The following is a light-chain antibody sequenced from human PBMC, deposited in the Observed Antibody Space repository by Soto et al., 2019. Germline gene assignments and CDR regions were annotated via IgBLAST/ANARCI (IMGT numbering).Light chain of an antibody. CDR1: GSSIVTNT. Sequence: QSVLTQPPSASGTPGQRVTISCSGSGSSIVTNTVNWYRHLPGTAPKLLIYGNNQRPSGVPDRFSGSKSGTSASLAISGLQSEDEAEYYCAAWDGSLNNVLFGGGTKLTVL. V-gene: IGLV1-44*01. CDR2: GNN. CDR3: AAWDGSLNNVL. J-gene: IGLJ2*01.